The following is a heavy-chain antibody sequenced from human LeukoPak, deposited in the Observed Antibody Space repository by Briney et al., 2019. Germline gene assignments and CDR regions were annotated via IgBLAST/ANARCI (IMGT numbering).Heavy chain of an antibody. Sequence: ASVKVSCKASGYTFTSYGISWVRQAAGQGLEWMGWISAYNGNTNYAQKLQGRVTMTTDTSTSTAYMELRSLRSDDTAVYYCARGMTTVTPGAFDIWGQGTMVTVSS. CDR1: GYTFTSYG. CDR3: ARGMTTVTPGAFDI. CDR2: ISAYNGNT. J-gene: IGHJ3*02. D-gene: IGHD4-17*01. V-gene: IGHV1-18*01.